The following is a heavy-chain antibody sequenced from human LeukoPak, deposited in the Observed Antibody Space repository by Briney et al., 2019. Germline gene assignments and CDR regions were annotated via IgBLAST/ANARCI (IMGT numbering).Heavy chain of an antibody. CDR1: GGSFSGYY. V-gene: IGHV4-34*01. D-gene: IGHD1-14*01. Sequence: SETLSLTCSVNGGSFSGYYWSWIRQPPGKGLEWIGEINHSGNTNYNPSLKSRVTISGDTSKNQFSLKLSSVTAADTAVYYCETSSSATIDYFYDYIDVWGKGTTVTVSS. CDR2: INHSGNT. CDR3: ETSSSATIDYFYDYIDV. J-gene: IGHJ6*03.